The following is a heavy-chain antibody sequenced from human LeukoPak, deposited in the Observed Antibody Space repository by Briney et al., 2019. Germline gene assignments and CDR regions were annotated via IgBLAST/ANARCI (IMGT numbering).Heavy chain of an antibody. D-gene: IGHD5-12*01. Sequence: SETLSHTCTVSGDSISSGHYWGWIRQPPGKGLEWIGSIYHSGSTYYNPSLKSRVTISVDTSKNQFSLKLSSVTAADTAVYYCARDATMMGNYFNYWGQGTLVTVSS. CDR2: IYHSGST. J-gene: IGHJ4*02. CDR3: ARDATMMGNYFNY. V-gene: IGHV4-38-2*02. CDR1: GDSISSGHY.